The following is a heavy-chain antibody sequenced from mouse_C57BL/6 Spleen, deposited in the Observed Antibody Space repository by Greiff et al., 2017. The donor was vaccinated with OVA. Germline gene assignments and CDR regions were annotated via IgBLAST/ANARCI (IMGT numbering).Heavy chain of an antibody. CDR1: GYAFSGSW. J-gene: IGHJ2*01. CDR2: IDPGDGDT. V-gene: IGHV1-82*01. CDR3: ARSIGDY. Sequence: QVQLQQSGPELVRPGASVKLSCKASGYAFSGSWMNWVKQRPGQGLEWIGRIDPGDGDTNYNGKFKGKATLTADKSSSTAYMQLSSLTSEDSAVYFCARSIGDYWGQGTTLTVSS.